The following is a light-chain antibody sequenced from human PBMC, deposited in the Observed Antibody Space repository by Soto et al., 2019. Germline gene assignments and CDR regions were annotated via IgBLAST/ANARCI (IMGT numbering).Light chain of an antibody. CDR1: QTVSNH. Sequence: EVIMTQSPATLSVSPGERATLSCRASQTVSNHLAWYQQKNGQAPRLLIYHTSIRATGIPTRFSGSGSGTEFILTISSLQSEDFAVYYCQHYDGSPRTFGQGTKLEI. J-gene: IGKJ2*01. CDR3: QHYDGSPRT. V-gene: IGKV3D-15*02. CDR2: HTS.